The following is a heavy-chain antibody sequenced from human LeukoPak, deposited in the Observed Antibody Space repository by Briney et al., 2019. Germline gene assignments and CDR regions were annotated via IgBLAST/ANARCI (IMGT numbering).Heavy chain of an antibody. J-gene: IGHJ5*02. D-gene: IGHD2-2*01. CDR3: AKDYCSSTSCYWDWFDP. V-gene: IGHV3-23*01. Sequence: GGSLRLSCAASGFTFSSYAMSWVRQAPGKGLEWVSAISGSGGSTYYADSVKGRFTISRDNSKNTLYLQMNSLRAEDTAVYYCAKDYCSSTSCYWDWFDPWGQGTLVTVSS. CDR2: ISGSGGST. CDR1: GFTFSSYA.